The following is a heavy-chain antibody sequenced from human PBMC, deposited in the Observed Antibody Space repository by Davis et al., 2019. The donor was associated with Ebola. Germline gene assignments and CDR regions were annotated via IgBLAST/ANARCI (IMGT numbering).Heavy chain of an antibody. V-gene: IGHV3-21*01. CDR2: ISSSSNYI. J-gene: IGHJ5*02. CDR1: GFAFSTYS. D-gene: IGHD6-19*01. CDR3: ASHYSSGWYYWFDP. Sequence: GESLKISCAASGFAFSTYSMNWVRQAPGKGLEWVSFISSSSNYIYYADSVKGRFTISRDDAKNSLKLQMNSLRDGDTAVYYCASHYSSGWYYWFDPWGQGTLVTVSS.